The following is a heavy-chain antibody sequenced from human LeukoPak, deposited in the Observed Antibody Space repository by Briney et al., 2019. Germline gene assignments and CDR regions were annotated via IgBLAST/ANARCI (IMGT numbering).Heavy chain of an antibody. CDR2: ISGSGGST. J-gene: IGHJ4*02. CDR3: AKVAAVAGLRAPFDY. CDR1: GFTFSSYA. D-gene: IGHD6-19*01. Sequence: GRSLRLSCAASGFTFSSYAMSWVRQAPGKGLEWVSAISGSGGSTYYADSVKGRFTISRDNSKNTLYLQMNSLRAEDTAVYYCAKVAAVAGLRAPFDYWGQGTLVTVSS. V-gene: IGHV3-23*01.